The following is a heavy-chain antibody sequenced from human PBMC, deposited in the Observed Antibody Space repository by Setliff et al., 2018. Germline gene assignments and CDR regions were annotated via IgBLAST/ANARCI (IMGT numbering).Heavy chain of an antibody. J-gene: IGHJ4*02. Sequence: ASVKVSWKASGYSFTSYYMYWVRQAPGQGLEWMGTINTGGGSASIVDQFQGRVTMTRDTSISTAYMELSSLRSEDTAVYYCVRVTSGRLDFDYWGQGTPVTVSS. D-gene: IGHD6-19*01. CDR2: INTGGGSA. CDR1: GYSFTSYY. V-gene: IGHV1-46*01. CDR3: VRVTSGRLDFDY.